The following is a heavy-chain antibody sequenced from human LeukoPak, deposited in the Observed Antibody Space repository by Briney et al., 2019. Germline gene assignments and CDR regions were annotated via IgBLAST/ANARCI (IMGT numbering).Heavy chain of an antibody. CDR3: ARDFESSTSWFDY. CDR2: INPNSGGT. Sequence: ASVKVSCKASGYTFTGYYMHWVRQAPGQGLEWMGWINPNSGGTNYAQKFQGRVTMTRDTSISTAYMELRNLRSDDTAVYYCARDFESSTSWFDYWGQGALVTVSS. D-gene: IGHD2-2*01. J-gene: IGHJ4*02. V-gene: IGHV1-2*02. CDR1: GYTFTGYY.